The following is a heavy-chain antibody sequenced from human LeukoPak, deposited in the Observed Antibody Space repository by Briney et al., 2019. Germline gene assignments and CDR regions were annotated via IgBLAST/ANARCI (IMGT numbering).Heavy chain of an antibody. V-gene: IGHV4-4*02. D-gene: IGHD6-13*01. CDR1: GGSISSSNW. Sequence: SGTLSLTCAVSGGSISSSNWWSWVRQPPGKGLEWIGEIYHSGSTNYNPSLKSRVTISVDTSKNQFSLKLSSVTPEDTAVYYCARVGPRQYSSSWYPTPTHAFDIWGQGTMVTVSS. J-gene: IGHJ3*02. CDR2: IYHSGST. CDR3: ARVGPRQYSSSWYPTPTHAFDI.